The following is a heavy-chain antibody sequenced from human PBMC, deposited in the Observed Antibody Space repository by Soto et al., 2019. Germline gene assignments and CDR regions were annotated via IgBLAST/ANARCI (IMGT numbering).Heavy chain of an antibody. D-gene: IGHD6-13*01. J-gene: IGHJ3*02. CDR1: GYTLTELS. V-gene: IGHV1-24*01. CDR2: FDPEDGET. CDR3: ATAPIAAADAFDI. Sequence: ASVKVSCKVSGYTLTELSMHWVRQAPGKGLEWMGGFDPEDGETIYAQKFQGRVTITEDTSTDTAYMGLSSLRSEDTAVYYCATAPIAAADAFDIWGQGTMVT.